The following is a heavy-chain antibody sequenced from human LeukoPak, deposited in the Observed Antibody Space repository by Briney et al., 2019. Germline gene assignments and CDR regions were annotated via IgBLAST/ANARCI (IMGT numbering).Heavy chain of an antibody. CDR1: GYTFKHYG. CDR3: ARDPSNTSGWYIWFDF. V-gene: IGHV1-18*04. Sequence: ASVKVSFKASGYTFKHYGISWVRQAPGQGGEWMGWISTYNGDTKHSQKVQGRLTLTADASTDTAYMELRGLTSDDTAVYYCARDPSNTSGWYIWFDFWGQGTLVTVSS. D-gene: IGHD6-19*01. CDR2: ISTYNGDT. J-gene: IGHJ5*01.